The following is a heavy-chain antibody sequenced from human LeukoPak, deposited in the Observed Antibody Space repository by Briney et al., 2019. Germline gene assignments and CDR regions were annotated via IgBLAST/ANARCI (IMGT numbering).Heavy chain of an antibody. Sequence: SETLSLTCAVYGGSFSGYYWSWIRQPPGKGLEWIGEINHSGSTNYNPSLKSRVTISVDTSKNQFSLKLSSVTAADTAVYCCARGLSAYCSGGSCYSDWFDPWGQGTLVTVSS. CDR2: INHSGST. CDR3: ARGLSAYCSGGSCYSDWFDP. V-gene: IGHV4-34*01. CDR1: GGSFSGYY. J-gene: IGHJ5*02. D-gene: IGHD2-15*01.